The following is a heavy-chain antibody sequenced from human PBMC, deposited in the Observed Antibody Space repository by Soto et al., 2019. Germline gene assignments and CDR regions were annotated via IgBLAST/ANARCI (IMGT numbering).Heavy chain of an antibody. Sequence: SQTLSLTCAGSGDSVSSNSAAWNWIRQSPSRGLEWLGRTYYRSKWYNEYAVSVKSRITINVDTSKNQFSLRLNSVTPEDTAVYYCARAKIPQRVVISRGPDYYYGMDVGGQGTTVTDSS. CDR2: TYYRSKWYN. CDR3: ARAKIPQRVVISRGPDYYYGMDV. D-gene: IGHD3-3*01. V-gene: IGHV6-1*01. J-gene: IGHJ6*02. CDR1: GDSVSSNSAA.